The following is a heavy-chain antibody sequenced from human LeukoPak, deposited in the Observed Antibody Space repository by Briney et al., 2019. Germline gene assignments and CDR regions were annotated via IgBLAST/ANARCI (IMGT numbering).Heavy chain of an antibody. D-gene: IGHD3-3*01. CDR3: ARGRPRTIFTYYYYGMDV. CDR2: ISAYNGNT. CDR1: GYTFTSYG. J-gene: IGHJ6*02. V-gene: IGHV1-18*01. Sequence: GASVKVSCKASGYTFTSYGISWVRQAPGQGLEWMGWISAYNGNTNYAQKFQGRVTITADESTSTAYMELSSLRSEDTAVYYCARGRPRTIFTYYYYGMDVWGQGTTVTVSS.